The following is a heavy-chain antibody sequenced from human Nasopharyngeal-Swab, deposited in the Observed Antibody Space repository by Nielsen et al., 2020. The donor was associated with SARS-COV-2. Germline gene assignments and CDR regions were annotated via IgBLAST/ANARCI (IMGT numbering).Heavy chain of an antibody. CDR2: IKQDGSEK. CDR3: ARLESSSWYWSY. J-gene: IGHJ4*02. D-gene: IGHD6-13*01. V-gene: IGHV3-7*01. CDR1: GFTFSSYW. Sequence: GESLKISCAASGFTFSSYWTSWVRQAPEKGLEWVANIKQDGSEKYYVDSVKGRFSISRDNAKNSLYLQMNSLRAEDTAVYYCARLESSSWYWSYWGQGTLVTVSS.